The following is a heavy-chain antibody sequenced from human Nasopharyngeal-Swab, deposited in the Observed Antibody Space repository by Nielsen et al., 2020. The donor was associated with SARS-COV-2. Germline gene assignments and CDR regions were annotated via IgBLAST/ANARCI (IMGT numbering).Heavy chain of an antibody. CDR2: ISYDGSNK. J-gene: IGHJ4*02. V-gene: IGHV3-30-3*01. CDR3: ARPRGYSYGTYFDY. D-gene: IGHD5-18*01. CDR1: GFTFSSYA. Sequence: GESLKISCAASGFTFSSYAMHWVRQAPGKGLEWVAVISYDGSNKYYADSVKGRFTISRDNSKNTLYLQMNSLRAEDTAVYYCARPRGYSYGTYFDYWSQGTLVTVSS.